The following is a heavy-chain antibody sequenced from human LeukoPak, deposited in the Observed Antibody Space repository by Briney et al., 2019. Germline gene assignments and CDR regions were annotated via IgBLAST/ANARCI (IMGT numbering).Heavy chain of an antibody. CDR2: IYNSGGT. D-gene: IGHD3-10*01. J-gene: IGHJ6*03. CDR1: GGSITSSFY. V-gene: IGHV4-59*01. Sequence: SETLSLTCTVSGGSITSSFYWSWIRQSPGKGLEWIGYIYNSGGTKYNPSLKSRLTISVDTSKNQFSLNLSSVTAADTAVYYCASMAGPALYYHYMDVWGRGTTVTISS. CDR3: ASMAGPALYYHYMDV.